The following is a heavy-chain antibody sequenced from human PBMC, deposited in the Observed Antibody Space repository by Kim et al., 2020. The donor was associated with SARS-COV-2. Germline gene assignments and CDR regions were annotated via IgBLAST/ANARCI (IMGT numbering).Heavy chain of an antibody. CDR1: GYSFTSYW. CDR2: IDPSDSYT. D-gene: IGHD5-18*01. J-gene: IGHJ6*02. V-gene: IGHV5-10-1*01. Sequence: GESLKISCKGSGYSFTSYWISWVRQMPGKGLEWMGRIDPSDSYTNYSPSFQGHVTISADKSISTAYLQWSSLKASDTAMYYCARRRVDTAPTLGYYGMDVWGQGTTVTVSS. CDR3: ARRRVDTAPTLGYYGMDV.